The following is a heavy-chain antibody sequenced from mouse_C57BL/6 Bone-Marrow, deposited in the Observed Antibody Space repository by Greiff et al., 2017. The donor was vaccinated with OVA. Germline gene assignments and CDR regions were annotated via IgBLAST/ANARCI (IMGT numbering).Heavy chain of an antibody. J-gene: IGHJ2*01. CDR3: ARYYGSSFDY. Sequence: EVQLQQSVAELVRPGASVKLSCTASGFTIKNTYMHWVKQRPEQGLEWIGRIDPANGNTKYAPKFQGKATITADTSSNTAYLQLSSLTSEDTAIYYCARYYGSSFDYWGQGTTLTVSS. CDR1: GFTIKNTY. V-gene: IGHV14-3*01. CDR2: IDPANGNT. D-gene: IGHD1-1*01.